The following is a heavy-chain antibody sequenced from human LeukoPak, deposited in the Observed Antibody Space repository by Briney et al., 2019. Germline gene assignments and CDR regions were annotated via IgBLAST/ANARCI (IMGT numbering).Heavy chain of an antibody. Sequence: GESLKISCKGSGYSFSVYWMGWVRQAPGRGLEWVANKKQDGSDKYYVDSVKGRFTISRDNSKNSRYLQMSSLRAEDTAVYYCARDLGGYCTNGVCYGASDMWGQGTMVTVS. V-gene: IGHV3-7*05. CDR3: ARDLGGYCTNGVCYGASDM. CDR1: GYSFSVYW. J-gene: IGHJ3*02. D-gene: IGHD2-8*01. CDR2: KKQDGSDK.